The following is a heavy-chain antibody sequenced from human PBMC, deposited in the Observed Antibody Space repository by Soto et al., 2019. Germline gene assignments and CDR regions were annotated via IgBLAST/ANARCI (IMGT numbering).Heavy chain of an antibody. D-gene: IGHD2-2*02. Sequence: QVQLVESGGGLVEPGGSLRLSCAASGFTFSDYYMSWIRQAPGKGLEWVSYISGSGSNIYYADSVKGRFTISRDNDKNSLYLQMNSLRAEDTAVYYCARGGCSSTSCYKDSFDIWGQGTMVTVSS. CDR3: ARGGCSSTSCYKDSFDI. V-gene: IGHV3-11*01. CDR2: ISGSGSNI. J-gene: IGHJ3*02. CDR1: GFTFSDYY.